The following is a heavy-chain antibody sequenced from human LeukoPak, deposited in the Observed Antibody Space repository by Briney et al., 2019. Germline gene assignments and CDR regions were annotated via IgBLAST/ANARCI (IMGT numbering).Heavy chain of an antibody. CDR3: AIPYYYDSSGYYTYDY. CDR1: GFTFSSYA. V-gene: IGHV3-23*01. J-gene: IGHJ4*02. Sequence: GGSLRPSCSASGFTFSSYAMSCVRQPPRKGLEWVSAISSSGGSTYYADSVKGRFTISRDNSKNTLYLKMNSLRAEDTAVYSCAIPYYYDSSGYYTYDYWGQGTLVTVSS. D-gene: IGHD3-22*01. CDR2: ISSSGGST.